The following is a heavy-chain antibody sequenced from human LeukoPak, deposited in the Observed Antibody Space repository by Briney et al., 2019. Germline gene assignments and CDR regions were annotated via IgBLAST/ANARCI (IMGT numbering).Heavy chain of an antibody. CDR2: IVVGSGNT. J-gene: IGHJ4*02. Sequence: SVKVSCKASGFTFTSSAVQWVRQARGQRLEWIGWIVVGSGNTNYAQKFQERVTITRDMSTSTAYMELSSLRSEDTAVYYCAARVMWFGELFDNWGQGTLVTVSS. D-gene: IGHD3-10*01. CDR3: AARVMWFGELFDN. V-gene: IGHV1-58*01. CDR1: GFTFTSSA.